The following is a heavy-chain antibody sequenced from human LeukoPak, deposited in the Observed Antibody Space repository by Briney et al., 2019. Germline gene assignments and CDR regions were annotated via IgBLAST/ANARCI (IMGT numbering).Heavy chain of an antibody. V-gene: IGHV3-23*01. CDR3: AKPNYYDSSGYPDAFDI. J-gene: IGHJ3*02. CDR1: GFTFSSYA. CDR2: ISGSGGST. D-gene: IGHD3-22*01. Sequence: GGSLRLSCAASGFTFSSYAMSWVRQAPGKGLEWVSAISGSGGSTYYADSVKGRFTISRDNSKNTLYLQMDSLRAEDTAVYYCAKPNYYDSSGYPDAFDIWGQGTMVTVSS.